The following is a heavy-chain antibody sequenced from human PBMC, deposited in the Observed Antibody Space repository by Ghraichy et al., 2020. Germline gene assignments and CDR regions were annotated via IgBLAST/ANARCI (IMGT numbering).Heavy chain of an antibody. CDR3: ATSPDPCYYGSGSYYMYYFDD. CDR2: NNYSGTT. D-gene: IGHD3-10*01. Sequence: SETLSLTCSVSGGSISSNRYYWVWLRQSPGLGLVWNGNNNYSGTTYSTPSLQSRVTIYVDTSKNQFSLNLSSVAAADLAVYYCATSPDPCYYGSGSYYMYYFDDWGQGTLVTVSS. CDR1: GGSISSNRYY. V-gene: IGHV4-39*01. J-gene: IGHJ4*02.